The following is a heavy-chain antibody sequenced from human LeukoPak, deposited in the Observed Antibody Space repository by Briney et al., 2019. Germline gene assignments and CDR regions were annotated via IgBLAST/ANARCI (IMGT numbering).Heavy chain of an antibody. D-gene: IGHD4-17*01. CDR2: INPSGGST. CDR3: AAGDLVYDY. Sequence: ASVKVSCKASGYTFTTYYMHWVRQAPGQGLEWMGIINPSGGSTGYAQKFQGRVTMTRDTSTSTVYMELSSLRSEDKAVYYCAAGDLVYDYWGQGTLVTVSS. CDR1: GYTFTTYY. V-gene: IGHV1-46*01. J-gene: IGHJ4*02.